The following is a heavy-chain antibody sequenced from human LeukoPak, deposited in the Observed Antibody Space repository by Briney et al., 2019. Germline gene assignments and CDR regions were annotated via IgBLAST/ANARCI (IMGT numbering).Heavy chain of an antibody. V-gene: IGHV4-34*01. CDR1: GVSFRVYY. CDR3: ARGRDSGYASWDY. D-gene: IGHD5-12*01. J-gene: IGHJ4*02. CDR2: INHSGST. Sequence: SETLSLTCAVYGVSFRVYYWSWIRQPPGKGLEWIGEINHSGSTNYNPSLKSRVTISVDTSKNQFSLKLSSVTAADTAVYYCARGRDSGYASWDYWGQGTLVTVSS.